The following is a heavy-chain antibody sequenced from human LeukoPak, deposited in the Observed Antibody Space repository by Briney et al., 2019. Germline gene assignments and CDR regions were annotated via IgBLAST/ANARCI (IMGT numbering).Heavy chain of an antibody. V-gene: IGHV4-59*08. CDR3: ARLRGSGSYTPLDY. Sequence: SSETLSLTCTVSGGSISSYYWSWIRQPPGKGLEWIGYIYYSGSTNYNPSLKSRVTISVDTSKNQFSLKLSSVTAADTAVYYCARLRGSGSYTPLDYWGQGTLVTVSS. J-gene: IGHJ4*02. D-gene: IGHD1-26*01. CDR1: GGSISSYY. CDR2: IYYSGST.